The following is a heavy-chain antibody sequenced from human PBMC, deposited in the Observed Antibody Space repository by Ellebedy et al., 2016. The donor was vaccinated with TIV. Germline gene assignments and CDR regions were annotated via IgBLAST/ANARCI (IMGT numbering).Heavy chain of an antibody. D-gene: IGHD5-24*01. Sequence: KISXKGSGYSFTSYWISWVRQAPGQGLEWMGRIIPILGIANYAQKFQGRVTITADKSTSTAYMELSSLRSEDTAVYYCARVEMATREFDYWGQGTLVTVSS. CDR3: ARVEMATREFDY. CDR1: GYSFTSYW. V-gene: IGHV1-69*04. CDR2: IIPILGIA. J-gene: IGHJ4*02.